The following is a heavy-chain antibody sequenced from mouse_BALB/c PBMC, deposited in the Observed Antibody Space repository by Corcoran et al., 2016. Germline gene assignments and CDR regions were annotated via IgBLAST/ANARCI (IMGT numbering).Heavy chain of an antibody. J-gene: IGHJ3*01. CDR3: AREEACSGTRFAY. Sequence: EVQLQQSGPELVKPGASVKMSCKASGYTFTSYVMHWVKQKPGQGLEWIGYINPYNDGTKYNEKFKGKATLTSDKSSSTAYMELSSLTSEDSAVYYCAREEACSGTRFAYWGQGTLVTVSA. D-gene: IGHD2-14*01. V-gene: IGHV1S136*01. CDR1: GYTFTSYV. CDR2: INPYNDGT.